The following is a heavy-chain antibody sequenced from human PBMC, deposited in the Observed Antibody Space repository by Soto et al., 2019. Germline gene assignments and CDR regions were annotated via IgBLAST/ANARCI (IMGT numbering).Heavy chain of an antibody. Sequence: QITLKESGPTLVKPTQTLTLTCTFSGFSLSTSGVGVGRIRQPPGKALEWLALIYWDDDKRYSPSLRSRLTITKDTSKNQVVLTMTNMDPVDTATYFCAHRIAVVGTFDYCGQGTLVTVSS. CDR3: AHRIAVVGTFDY. J-gene: IGHJ4*02. V-gene: IGHV2-5*02. CDR2: IYWDDDK. D-gene: IGHD6-19*01. CDR1: GFSLSTSGVG.